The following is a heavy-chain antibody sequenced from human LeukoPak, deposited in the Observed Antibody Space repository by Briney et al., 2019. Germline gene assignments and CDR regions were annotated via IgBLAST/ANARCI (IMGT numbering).Heavy chain of an antibody. Sequence: QSGGSLRLSCVASGFGLSGYWMYWVRQAPGKGLMYISRNNGDGSTTNYADVVKGRFTMSRDNVKNTLYLQMNSLRVEDTAVYYCARDPRNVGLAPWGQGTLVTVSS. CDR3: ARDPRNVGLAP. D-gene: IGHD2-15*01. CDR2: NNGDGSTT. V-gene: IGHV3-74*01. CDR1: GFGLSGYW. J-gene: IGHJ5*02.